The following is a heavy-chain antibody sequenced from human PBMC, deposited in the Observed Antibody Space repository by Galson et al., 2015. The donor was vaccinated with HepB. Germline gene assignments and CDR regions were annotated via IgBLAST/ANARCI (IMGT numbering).Heavy chain of an antibody. CDR1: GFNSSIFW. J-gene: IGHJ4*02. V-gene: IGHV3-7*01. CDR2: IKQDGREK. CDR3: ARSSGGYFDS. D-gene: IGHD1-26*01. Sequence: SLRLSCAGSGFNSSIFWMSWVRQAPGKGLEWVANIKQDGREKYYVGPVKGRFTISRDNAGNSLYLQMNSLRGEDTALYYCARSSGGYFDSWGQGILVNVSS.